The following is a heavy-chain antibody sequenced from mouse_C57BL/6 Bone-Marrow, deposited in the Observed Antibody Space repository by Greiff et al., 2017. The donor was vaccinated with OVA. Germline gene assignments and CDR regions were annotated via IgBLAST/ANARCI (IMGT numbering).Heavy chain of an antibody. D-gene: IGHD3-3*01. Sequence: EVKLMESGGGLVQSGRSLRLSCATSGFTFSDFYMEWVRQAPGKGLEWIAASRNKANDYTTEYSASVKGRFIVSRDTSQSILYLQMNALRAEDTAIYYCARDAGTYCDVWGTGTTVTVSS. CDR3: ARDAGTYCDV. V-gene: IGHV7-1*01. CDR1: GFTFSDFY. CDR2: SRNKANDYTT. J-gene: IGHJ1*03.